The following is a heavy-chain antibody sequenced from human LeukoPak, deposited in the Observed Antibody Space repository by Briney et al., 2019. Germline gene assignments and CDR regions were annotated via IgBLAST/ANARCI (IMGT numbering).Heavy chain of an antibody. CDR1: SYSISSGYY. Sequence: SETLSLTCTVSSYSISSGYYWGWPRQPPGKGLEWIGSIYRSGSIFYNPSLKSRVTISVDTSKNQFSLKLSSVTPADTAVYYCARDLSNSYGRIDYWGLGTLVTVSS. CDR3: ARDLSNSYGRIDY. D-gene: IGHD5-18*01. V-gene: IGHV4-38-2*02. CDR2: IYRSGSI. J-gene: IGHJ4*02.